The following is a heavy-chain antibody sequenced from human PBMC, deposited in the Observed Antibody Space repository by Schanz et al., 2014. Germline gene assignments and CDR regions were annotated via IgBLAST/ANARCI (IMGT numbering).Heavy chain of an antibody. J-gene: IGHJ6*02. Sequence: QLQLQESGSGLVKPSQTLSLTCAVSGGSISRGFYSWNWIRQPPGRGLEWIGCIYYSGSTYYNPSLKTRVPIAKDRSKDQFSLSLNSVTAADTAVYYCAREDRYYHGLDVWGQGTTVTVS. V-gene: IGHV4-30-2*01. CDR1: GGSISRGFYS. CDR3: AREDRYYHGLDV. CDR2: IYYSGST.